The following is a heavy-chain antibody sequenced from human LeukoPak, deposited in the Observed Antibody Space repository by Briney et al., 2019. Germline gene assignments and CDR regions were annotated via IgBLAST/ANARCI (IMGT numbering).Heavy chain of an antibody. V-gene: IGHV3-48*04. D-gene: IGHD2-21*02. J-gene: IGHJ4*02. CDR1: GFTFSSYS. CDR2: IGSSSSTI. CDR3: ARDHVVTEMDY. Sequence: GGSLRLSCAASGFTFSSYSMNWVRQAPGKGLEWVSYIGSSSSTIYYADSVKGRFTISRDNAKNSLYLQMNSLRAEDTAVYYCARDHVVTEMDYWGQGPLVTVSS.